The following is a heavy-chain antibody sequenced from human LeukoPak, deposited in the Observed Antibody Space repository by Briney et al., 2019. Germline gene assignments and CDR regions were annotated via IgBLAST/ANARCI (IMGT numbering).Heavy chain of an antibody. CDR1: GLPVSINS. CDR3: ARDRTSPDHGEYYYYYYYMDV. J-gene: IGHJ6*03. CDR2: ISSSSSYI. Sequence: GGSLRLSCTVSGLPVSINSMSWVRQAPGKGLEWVSSISSSSSYIYYADSVKGRFTISRDNAKNSLYLQMNSLRAEDTAVYYCARDRTSPDHGEYYYYYYYMDVWGKGTTVTVSS. D-gene: IGHD5-24*01. V-gene: IGHV3-21*01.